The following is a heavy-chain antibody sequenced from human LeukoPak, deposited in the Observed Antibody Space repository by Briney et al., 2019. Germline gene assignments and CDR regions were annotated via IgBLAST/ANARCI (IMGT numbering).Heavy chain of an antibody. CDR3: ARDLFPRGGSSWDPQDY. D-gene: IGHD6-13*01. J-gene: IGHJ4*02. CDR1: GFTFNRCW. V-gene: IGHV3-21*01. CDR2: ISSSSSYI. Sequence: GGSLRLSCVVSGFTFNRCWMNWVRQAPGKGLECVSSISSSSSYIYYADSVKGRFTISRDNAKNSLYLQMNSRRAEDTAVYYCARDLFPRGGSSWDPQDYWGQGTLVTVSS.